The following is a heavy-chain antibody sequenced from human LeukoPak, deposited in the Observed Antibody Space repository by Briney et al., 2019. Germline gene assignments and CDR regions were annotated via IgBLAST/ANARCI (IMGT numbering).Heavy chain of an antibody. CDR1: GFTFSSYG. Sequence: GGSLRLSCAASGFTFSSYGMSWVRQAPGKGLEWISGISGSGANTYYADSVKGRFTISRDNSKNTLYLQMNSLRAEDTAVYYCAKLLMAMVRGVDIDCWGQGTLVTVSS. CDR2: ISGSGANT. CDR3: AKLLMAMVRGVDIDC. D-gene: IGHD3-10*01. V-gene: IGHV3-23*01. J-gene: IGHJ4*02.